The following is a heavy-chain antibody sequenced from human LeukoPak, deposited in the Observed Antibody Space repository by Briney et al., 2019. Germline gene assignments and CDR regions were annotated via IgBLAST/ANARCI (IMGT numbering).Heavy chain of an antibody. V-gene: IGHV1-46*01. CDR1: GYTFTSYY. J-gene: IGHJ4*02. CDR3: ARAQAQAYGSGSYYIPVISGSDY. D-gene: IGHD3-10*01. CDR2: INPSGGST. Sequence: ASVKVSCKASGYTFTSYYMHWVRQAPGQGLEWMGIINPSGGSTSYAQKFQGRVTMTRDMSTSTAYMELSSLRSEDTAVYYCARAQAQAYGSGSYYIPVISGSDYWGQGTLVTVSS.